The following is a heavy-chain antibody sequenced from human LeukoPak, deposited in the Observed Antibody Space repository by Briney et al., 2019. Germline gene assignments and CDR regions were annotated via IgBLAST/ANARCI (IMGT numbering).Heavy chain of an antibody. CDR3: ARLPDPYGGDSKYYYYMDA. J-gene: IGHJ6*03. D-gene: IGHD4-23*01. CDR1: GGSISRYY. V-gene: IGHV4-4*07. Sequence: SETLSLTCTVSGGSISRYYWTWIRQPAGKGLEWIGRMHTSGSVNYNPSLKSRVTMSADTSKNQFSLNLNTVTAADTAVYYCARLPDPYGGDSKYYYYMDAWGKGTTVTVFS. CDR2: MHTSGSV.